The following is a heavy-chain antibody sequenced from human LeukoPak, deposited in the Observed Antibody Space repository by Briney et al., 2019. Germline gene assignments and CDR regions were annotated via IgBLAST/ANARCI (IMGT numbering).Heavy chain of an antibody. V-gene: IGHV3-43D*03. CDR3: AREDRTRGAFDI. D-gene: IGHD1-14*01. J-gene: IGHJ3*02. Sequence: GGSLRLSCAASGFTFDDYAMHWVRQAPGKGLEWVSLISWDGGSTYYADSVKGRFTISRDNSKNTLYLQMNSLRAEDTAVYYCAREDRTRGAFDIWGQGTMVTVSS. CDR1: GFTFDDYA. CDR2: ISWDGGST.